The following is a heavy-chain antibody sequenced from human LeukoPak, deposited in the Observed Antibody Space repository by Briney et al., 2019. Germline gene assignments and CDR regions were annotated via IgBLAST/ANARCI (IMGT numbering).Heavy chain of an antibody. D-gene: IGHD6-19*01. CDR2: ISWDGGST. J-gene: IGHJ4*02. CDR3: AKDIGSGWYGYYFDY. CDR1: GFTFDDYA. V-gene: IGHV3-43D*03. Sequence: GGSLRLSCAASGFTFDDYAMHWVRQAPGKGLEWVSLISWDGGSTYYADSVKGRFTISRDNSKNSLYLQMNSLRAEDTALYYCAKDIGSGWYGYYFDYWGQGTLVTVSS.